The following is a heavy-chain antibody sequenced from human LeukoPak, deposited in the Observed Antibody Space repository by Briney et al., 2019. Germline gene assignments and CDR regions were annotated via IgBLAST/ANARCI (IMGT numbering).Heavy chain of an antibody. CDR3: ARDSRPAYYYYGMDV. J-gene: IGHJ6*02. Sequence: KPSETLSLTCTVSGGSISSGGYYWSWIRQHPGKGLEWIGYIYYSGSTNYNPSLKSRVTISVDTSKNQFSLKLSSVTAADTAVYYCARDSRPAYYYYGMDVWGQGTTVTVSS. CDR2: IYYSGST. V-gene: IGHV4-31*03. CDR1: GGSISSGGYY.